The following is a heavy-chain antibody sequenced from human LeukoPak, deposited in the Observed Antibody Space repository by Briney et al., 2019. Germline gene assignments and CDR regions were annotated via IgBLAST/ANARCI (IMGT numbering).Heavy chain of an antibody. D-gene: IGHD2-21*01. CDR2: FDPEDGET. Sequence: ASVKVSCKVSGYTLTELSMHWVRQAPGKGLEWMGGFDPEDGETIYAQKFQGRVTMTEDTSTDTAYMELSSLRSEDTAVYYCATHLYCGGDCRDAFDIWGQGTMVTVSS. CDR1: GYTLTELS. V-gene: IGHV1-24*01. J-gene: IGHJ3*02. CDR3: ATHLYCGGDCRDAFDI.